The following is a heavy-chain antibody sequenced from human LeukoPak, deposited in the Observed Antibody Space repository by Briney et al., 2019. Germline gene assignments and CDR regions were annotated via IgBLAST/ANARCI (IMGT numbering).Heavy chain of an antibody. CDR3: ARDGLLFFDY. Sequence: PSETLSLTCTASGGSISSYYSSCIRQPPGKGLEWIGYIYYSGSTNYNPSLKSRVTISVDTSKNQFSLKLSSVTAADTAVYYCARDGLLFFDYWGQGTLVTVSS. CDR1: GGSISSYY. CDR2: IYYSGST. J-gene: IGHJ4*02. V-gene: IGHV4-59*01. D-gene: IGHD2/OR15-2a*01.